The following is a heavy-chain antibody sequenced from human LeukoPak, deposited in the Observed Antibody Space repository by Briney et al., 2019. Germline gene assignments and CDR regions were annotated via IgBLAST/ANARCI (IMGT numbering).Heavy chain of an antibody. D-gene: IGHD6-13*01. V-gene: IGHV3-48*03. CDR3: ARGPYSSNWYVDY. CDR2: ISRTGNSI. CDR1: GFTLSSYE. Sequence: GGSLRLSCAASGFTLSSYEMNWVRLAPGKGLEWISYISRTGNSIYYADSVKGRFTISRDSAKNSLYLHMNSLRAEDTAVYYCARGPYSSNWYVDYWGQGTLVTVAS. J-gene: IGHJ4*02.